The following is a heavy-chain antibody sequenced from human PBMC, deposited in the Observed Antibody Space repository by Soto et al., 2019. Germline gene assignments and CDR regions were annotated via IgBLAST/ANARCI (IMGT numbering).Heavy chain of an antibody. CDR2: IYYSGST. Sequence: SETLSLTCTVSGGSISSYYWSWIRQPPGKGLEWIGYIYYSGSTNYNPSLKSRVTISVDTSKNQFSLKLSSVTAADTAVYYCARDSRYYYGMDVWGKGTTVTVSS. J-gene: IGHJ6*04. CDR3: ARDSRYYYGMDV. V-gene: IGHV4-59*01. CDR1: GGSISSYY.